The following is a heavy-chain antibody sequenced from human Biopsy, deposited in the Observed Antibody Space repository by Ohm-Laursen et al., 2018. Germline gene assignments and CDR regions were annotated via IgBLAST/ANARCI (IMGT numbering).Heavy chain of an antibody. CDR2: ISGSGGST. V-gene: IGHV3-23*01. D-gene: IGHD2-2*02. CDR3: AKGGYCTTTSCYMDVDY. Sequence: SRRLSCAASGFSFDNYAMNWVRQAPGKGLEWVSTISGSGGSTYYADSVKGRFTISRDASKNTLYLLMNSLRAEDTAMYYCAKGGYCTTTSCYMDVDYWGQGTLVIVST. J-gene: IGHJ4*02. CDR1: GFSFDNYA.